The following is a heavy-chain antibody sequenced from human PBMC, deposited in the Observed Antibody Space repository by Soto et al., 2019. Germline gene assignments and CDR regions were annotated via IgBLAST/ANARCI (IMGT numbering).Heavy chain of an antibody. CDR3: ARDPAATSNAFDY. V-gene: IGHV3-21*01. Sequence: VGSLRLSCAASGFTFSSYSMNWVRQAPGKGLEWVSSISSSSSCIYYADSVKGRFTISRDNAKNSLYLQMNSLRAEDTAVYYCARDPAATSNAFDYWGQGTLVTVSS. CDR2: ISSSSSCI. CDR1: GFTFSSYS. J-gene: IGHJ4*02. D-gene: IGHD1-1*01.